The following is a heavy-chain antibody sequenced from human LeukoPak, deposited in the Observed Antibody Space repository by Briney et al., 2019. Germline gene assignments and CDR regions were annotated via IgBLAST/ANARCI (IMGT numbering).Heavy chain of an antibody. CDR3: ARGRWEPDAFDI. J-gene: IGHJ3*02. CDR1: GYTFTSYD. D-gene: IGHD1-26*01. Sequence: ASVKVSCKASGYTFTSYDINWVRQATGQGLEWMGWMNPNSDNTGYAQKFQGRVTMTRDTSISTAYMELSRLRSDDTAVYYCARGRWEPDAFDIWGQGTMVTVSS. CDR2: MNPNSDNT. V-gene: IGHV1-8*01.